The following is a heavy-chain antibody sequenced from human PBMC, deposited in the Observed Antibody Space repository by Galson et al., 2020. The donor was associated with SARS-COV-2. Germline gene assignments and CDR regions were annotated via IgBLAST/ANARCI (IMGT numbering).Heavy chain of an antibody. CDR2: SDPEDGET. D-gene: IGHD3-3*01. V-gene: IGHV1-24*01. CDR1: GYTLTELS. Sequence: ASVKVSCKVSGYTLTELSMHWVRQAPGQGLAWMGGSDPEDGETIYAQKFQGRVTMTEDTSTDTAYMELSSLRYEDTAVYYCATGPAKILGGWFDPWGQGTLVTVSS. J-gene: IGHJ5*02. CDR3: ATGPAKILGGWFDP.